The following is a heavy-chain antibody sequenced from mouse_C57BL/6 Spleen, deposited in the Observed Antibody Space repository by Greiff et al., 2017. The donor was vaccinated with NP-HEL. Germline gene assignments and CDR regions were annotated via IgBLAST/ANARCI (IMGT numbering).Heavy chain of an antibody. J-gene: IGHJ1*03. CDR3: ARPSDYYGSSPYWYFDV. CDR2: IRNKANGYTT. D-gene: IGHD1-1*01. Sequence: EVQGVESGGGLVQPGGSLSLSCAASGFTFTDYYMSWVRQPPGKALEWLGFIRNKANGYTTEYSASVKGRFTISRDNSQSILYLQMNALRAEDSATYYCARPSDYYGSSPYWYFDVWGTGTTVTVSS. CDR1: GFTFTDYY. V-gene: IGHV7-3*01.